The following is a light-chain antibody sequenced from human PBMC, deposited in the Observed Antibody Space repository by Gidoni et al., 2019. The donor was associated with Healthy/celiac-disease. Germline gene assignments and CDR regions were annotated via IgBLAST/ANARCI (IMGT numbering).Light chain of an antibody. CDR2: DVS. CDR3: SSYTSSSTLVV. Sequence: QSALTQPASVSGSPGQSITIACTGTSSDVGVYNYVSWYPQHPGKAPNLRLYDVSNRPSWVSTRFSGSKSGNTASLTISWLQAEDEADYYCSSYTSSSTLVVFGGGTKLTVL. J-gene: IGLJ2*01. CDR1: SSDVGVYNY. V-gene: IGLV2-14*03.